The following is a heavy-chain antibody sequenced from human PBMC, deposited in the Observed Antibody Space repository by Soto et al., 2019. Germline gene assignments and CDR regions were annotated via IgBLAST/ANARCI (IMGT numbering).Heavy chain of an antibody. V-gene: IGHV5-51*01. J-gene: IGHJ5*02. CDR2: IYPGDSDT. CDR1: EYSFTSYM. D-gene: IGHD5-12*01. Sequence: GESLKTYCKGPEYSFTSYMLGWVRQMPGKGLEWMGIIYPGDSDTRYSPSFQGQVTISADKSISTAYLQWSSLKASDTAMYYCARLRYSGYDEGSWFDPWGQGTLVTVSS. CDR3: ARLRYSGYDEGSWFDP.